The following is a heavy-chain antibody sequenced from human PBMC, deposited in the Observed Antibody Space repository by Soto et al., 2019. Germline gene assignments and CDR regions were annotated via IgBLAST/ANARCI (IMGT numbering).Heavy chain of an antibody. V-gene: IGHV4-4*07. J-gene: IGHJ3*02. D-gene: IGHD5-12*01. Sequence: QVQLQESGPGLVKPSETLSLTCTVSGGSISPYFWSWIRQPAGKGLEWIGRMYATGTTNYNPSLKSRVSMSIDTSENQFYLKLRSVTAADTAVYYCARDGGYTGYEQGNPFDIWGQGTMVSASS. CDR1: GGSISPYF. CDR3: ARDGGYTGYEQGNPFDI. CDR2: MYATGTT.